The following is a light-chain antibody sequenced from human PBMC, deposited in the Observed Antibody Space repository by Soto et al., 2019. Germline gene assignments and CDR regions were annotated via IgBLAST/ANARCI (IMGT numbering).Light chain of an antibody. Sequence: QSVLTQPPSASGTPGQRVTISCSGSSSNIGNNYVHWYQQLPGTAPKLLIYRNDQRPSGVPARFSCSKSRTSASLAISGLRSEDETDYYCTTWDDSLSAVVFGGGTKLTVL. CDR3: TTWDDSLSAVV. CDR1: SSNIGNNY. V-gene: IGLV1-47*01. CDR2: RND. J-gene: IGLJ2*01.